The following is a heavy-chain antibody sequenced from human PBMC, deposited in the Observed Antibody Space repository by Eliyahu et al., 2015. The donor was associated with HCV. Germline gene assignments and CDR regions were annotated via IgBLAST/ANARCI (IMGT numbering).Heavy chain of an antibody. CDR3: AKALSSGSYYKYDY. CDR1: GFTFTNYA. CDR2: IIGGSTGST. V-gene: IGHV3-23*01. D-gene: IGHD3-10*02. J-gene: IGHJ4*02. Sequence: EVQLLESGGGLVQPGGSLRLSCXASGFTFTNYAMTWVRQAPGKGLEWVSSIIGGSTGSTYYTDSVKGRLTISRDNSKNTLYLQMNSLRAEDTAVYYCAKALSSGSYYKYDYWGQGTLVTVSS.